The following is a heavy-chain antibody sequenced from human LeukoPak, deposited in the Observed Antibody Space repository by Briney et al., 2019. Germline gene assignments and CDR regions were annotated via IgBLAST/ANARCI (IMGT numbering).Heavy chain of an antibody. CDR2: INSDGSIT. D-gene: IGHD4-17*01. CDR3: AKGGATVIDY. CDR1: GFTFSNYW. J-gene: IGHJ4*02. V-gene: IGHV3-74*01. Sequence: GGSLRLSCAASGFTFSNYWMHSVRQAPRKRLVWVSRINSDGSITTSADSVKGRFTISRDNAKNTLYLQMNSLRAEDTAVYYCAKGGATVIDYWGQGTLVTVSS.